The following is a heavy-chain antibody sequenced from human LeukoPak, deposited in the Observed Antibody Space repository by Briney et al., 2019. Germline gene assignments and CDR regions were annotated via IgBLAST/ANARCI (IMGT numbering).Heavy chain of an antibody. CDR1: GYTFTSYG. J-gene: IGHJ4*02. V-gene: IGHV1-18*01. CDR3: ARGPYCSGGTCYSQYFDY. D-gene: IGHD2-15*01. Sequence: ASVKVSCKASGYTFTSYGISWVRQAPGQGLEWMGWISAYNCNTNYAQKLQGRVTMTTDTSTSTAYMELRSLRSDDTAVYYCARGPYCSGGTCYSQYFDYWGQGTLVTVSS. CDR2: ISAYNCNT.